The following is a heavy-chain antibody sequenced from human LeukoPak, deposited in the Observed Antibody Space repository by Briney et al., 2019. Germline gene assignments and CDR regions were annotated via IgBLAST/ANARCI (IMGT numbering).Heavy chain of an antibody. V-gene: IGHV4-34*01. Sequence: SETLSLTCAVYGGSFSGYYWSWIRQPPGKGLEWIGEINHSGSTNYNPSLKSRVTISVDTSKNQFSLKLSSVTAADTAVYYCARRLAYCGGDCYSSGLDFDYWGQGTLVTVSS. J-gene: IGHJ4*02. CDR2: INHSGST. CDR3: ARRLAYCGGDCYSSGLDFDY. CDR1: GGSFSGYY. D-gene: IGHD2-21*02.